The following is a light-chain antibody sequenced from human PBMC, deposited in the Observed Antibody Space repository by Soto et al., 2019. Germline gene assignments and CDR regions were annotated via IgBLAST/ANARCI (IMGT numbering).Light chain of an antibody. J-gene: IGLJ2*01. Sequence: QSALTQPASVSGSPGQSITISCTGNSSDVGGYNFVSWYLHHPGKAPELMIFEVSNRPSGVSPRFSGSKSGDTASLTISGLQAEDEADYYCTSYSGSSTYVLFGGGTKLTVL. CDR1: SSDVGGYNF. V-gene: IGLV2-14*01. CDR3: TSYSGSSTYVL. CDR2: EVS.